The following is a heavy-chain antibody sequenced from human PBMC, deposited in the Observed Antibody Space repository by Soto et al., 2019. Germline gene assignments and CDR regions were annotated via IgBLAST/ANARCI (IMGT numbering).Heavy chain of an antibody. CDR3: ASNAFSGRYRDY. CDR1: GFTFSSYE. D-gene: IGHD1-26*01. V-gene: IGHV3-48*03. Sequence: GSLRLSCAASGFTFSSYEMNWVRQAPGKGLEWVSYISSSGRTIYYADSVKGRFTISRDNAKNSLYLQMNSVRAEDTAVYYCASNAFSGRYRDYWGQGNLVTVSS. CDR2: ISSSGRTI. J-gene: IGHJ4*02.